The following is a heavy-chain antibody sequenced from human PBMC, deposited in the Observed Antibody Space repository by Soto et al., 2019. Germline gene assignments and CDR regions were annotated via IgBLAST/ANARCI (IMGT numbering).Heavy chain of an antibody. Sequence: QVQLVQSGAEVKKPGSSVNVSCKASGGTFSSYSINWVRQAPGQGLEWMGESIPIFGTANYAQKFQARVTITASESTSTAYMALSSLRSEDTAVYYCARDGGRHSAGIDYWGHGTLVTVSS. J-gene: IGHJ4*01. D-gene: IGHD1-26*01. CDR3: ARDGGRHSAGIDY. CDR2: SIPIFGTA. CDR1: GGTFSSYS. V-gene: IGHV1-69*01.